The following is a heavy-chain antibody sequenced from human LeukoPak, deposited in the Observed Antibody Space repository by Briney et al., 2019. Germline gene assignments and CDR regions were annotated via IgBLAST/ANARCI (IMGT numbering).Heavy chain of an antibody. CDR1: GYSFTTYW. CDR3: ARQLDHGSFDC. J-gene: IGHJ4*02. V-gene: IGHV5-51*01. D-gene: IGHD1-14*01. CDR2: IYPGDSDT. Sequence: GESLKISCKGSGYSFTTYWIAWVRQMPGKGLEWMGIIYPGDSDTRYSPSFQGQVTISADRSISTAYLQWSSLKASDTAMYYCARQLDHGSFDCLGQGALVTVSS.